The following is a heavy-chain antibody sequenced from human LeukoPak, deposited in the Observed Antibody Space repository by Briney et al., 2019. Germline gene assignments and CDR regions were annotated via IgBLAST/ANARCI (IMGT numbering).Heavy chain of an antibody. CDR2: TYTSGST. V-gene: IGHV4-61*02. CDR1: GGSISSGSYY. J-gene: IGHJ3*02. Sequence: SETLSLTCTVSGGSISSGSYYWSWIRQPAGKGLEWIGRTYTSGSTNYNPSLKSRVTISVDTSKNQFSLKLSSVTAADTAVYYCARDVKTTVVTPFAFDIWGQGTMVTVSS. D-gene: IGHD4-23*01. CDR3: ARDVKTTVVTPFAFDI.